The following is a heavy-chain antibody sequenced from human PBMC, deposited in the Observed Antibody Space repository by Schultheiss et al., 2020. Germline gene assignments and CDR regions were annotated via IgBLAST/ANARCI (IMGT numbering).Heavy chain of an antibody. D-gene: IGHD5-18*01. Sequence: SETLSLTCTVSGGSISSGGYYWSWIRQHPGKGLEWIGYIYYSGSNYYNPSLKSRVTISVDTSKNQFSLKLSSVTAADTAVYYCARESTDGYSYGYYYYGMDVWGQGTTVTVSS. CDR2: IYYSGSN. J-gene: IGHJ6*02. CDR3: ARESTDGYSYGYYYYGMDV. V-gene: IGHV4-31*03. CDR1: GGSISSGGYY.